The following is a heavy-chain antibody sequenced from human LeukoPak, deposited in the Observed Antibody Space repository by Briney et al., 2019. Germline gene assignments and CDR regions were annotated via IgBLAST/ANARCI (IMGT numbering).Heavy chain of an antibody. CDR3: ARRKNSAWSTDAFDV. CDR1: GGSINSYY. Sequence: PSQTLSLTCTVSGGSINSYYWSWIRQPPGKGLEWVGSIYYIRSTSYNPSLKSRVTISVDTSKNLFSLKLNSVTAADTAVYYCARRKNSAWSTDAFDVWGQGTMVTVSS. D-gene: IGHD6-19*01. V-gene: IGHV4-59*08. J-gene: IGHJ3*01. CDR2: IYYIRST.